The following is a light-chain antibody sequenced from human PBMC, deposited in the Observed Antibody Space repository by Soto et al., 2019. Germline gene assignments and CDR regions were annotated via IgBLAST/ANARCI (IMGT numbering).Light chain of an antibody. CDR1: QGISQY. CDR3: QQVNYYPFT. Sequence: DIHLTQSPSLLSASVGDRVTITCRASQGISQYVAWYQQKPGKAPKLLIYAAVVLQGGIPSRFSGSGSATEFILTISGLQPEYCATYYCQQVNYYPFTFGGGTRVEIK. CDR2: AAV. J-gene: IGKJ4*01. V-gene: IGKV1-9*01.